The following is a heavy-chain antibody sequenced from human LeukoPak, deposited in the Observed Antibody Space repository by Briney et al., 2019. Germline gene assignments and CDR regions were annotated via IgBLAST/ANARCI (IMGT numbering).Heavy chain of an antibody. CDR3: ARVGLTGSRYYGMDV. CDR2: INPSGGST. J-gene: IGHJ6*02. D-gene: IGHD1-20*01. V-gene: IGHV1-46*01. Sequence: ASVKVSCKASGYTFTSYYMHWVRQAPGQGLEWMGIINPSGGSTSYAQKLQGRVTMTTDTSTSTAYMERRSLRSDDTAVYYCARVGLTGSRYYGMDVWGQGTTVTVSS. CDR1: GYTFTSYY.